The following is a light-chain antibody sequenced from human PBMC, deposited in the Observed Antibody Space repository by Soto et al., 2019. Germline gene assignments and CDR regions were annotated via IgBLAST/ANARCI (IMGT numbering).Light chain of an antibody. CDR1: SIDIESYAF. CDR3: CPFADFTYV. V-gene: IGLV2-23*02. Sequence: QSVLTQPASVSVTPGQSITVYCTGTSIDIESYAFVSWYQQHPSTAPKLLIYEVTKLTSGVSTRFSGSKSGNTASLTISGLQAVYEADYYCCPFADFTYVFGTGTKVTVL. J-gene: IGLJ1*01. CDR2: EVT.